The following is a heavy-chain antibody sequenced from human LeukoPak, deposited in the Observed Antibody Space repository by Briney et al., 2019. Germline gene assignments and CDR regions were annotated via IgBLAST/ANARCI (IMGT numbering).Heavy chain of an antibody. CDR2: IYYSGST. Sequence: PSETLSLTCTVSGASISSYYWSWIRQPPGKGLEWIGYIYYSGSTNYNPSLKSRVTISVDTSKTHFTLKLSSVTAARTDDYACSRETLDRSGWYENWFDPWGQGTLVTVSS. V-gene: IGHV4-59*01. J-gene: IGHJ5*02. CDR1: GASISSYY. CDR3: SRETLDRSGWYENWFDP. D-gene: IGHD6-19*01.